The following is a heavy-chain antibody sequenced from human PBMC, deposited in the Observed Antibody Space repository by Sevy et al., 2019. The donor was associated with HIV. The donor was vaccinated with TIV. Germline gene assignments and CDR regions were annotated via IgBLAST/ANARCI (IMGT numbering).Heavy chain of an antibody. J-gene: IGHJ4*02. CDR1: GYSFTSYW. Sequence: GESLKISCKGSGYSFTSYWIGWVLQMAGKGLEWMGIIYPDDSDIRYRPSFQGQVTISVDKSISTAYLQWSSLKASETAMYFCARRAYDTTGYPQYYFDSWGQGSLVTVSS. D-gene: IGHD3-22*01. CDR2: IYPDDSDI. CDR3: ARRAYDTTGYPQYYFDS. V-gene: IGHV5-51*01.